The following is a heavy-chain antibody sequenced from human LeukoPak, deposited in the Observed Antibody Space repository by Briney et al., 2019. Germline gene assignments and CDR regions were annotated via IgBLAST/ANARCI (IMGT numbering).Heavy chain of an antibody. Sequence: SETLSLTCTVSGASIYTYYWSWIRQPPGKGLEWIGYISPTGYTFYTPSLESRVTISRDTSENQFSPSLSSVTAADTAVYYCTRHDVVPVIGHGMAVWGQGTTVTVSS. CDR3: TRHDVVPVIGHGMAV. V-gene: IGHV4-59*08. D-gene: IGHD2-21*01. J-gene: IGHJ6*02. CDR2: ISPTGYT. CDR1: GASIYTYY.